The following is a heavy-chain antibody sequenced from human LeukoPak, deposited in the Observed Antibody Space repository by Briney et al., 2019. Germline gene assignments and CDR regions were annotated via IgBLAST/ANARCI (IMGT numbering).Heavy chain of an antibody. V-gene: IGHV4-34*01. Sequence: SETLSLTCAVYGGSFSGYYWSWIRQPPGKGLEWIGEINHSGSTNYNPSLKSRVTISVDTSKNQFSLKLSSVTAADTAVYYCARGVSSWWFDYWGPGTLVTVSS. J-gene: IGHJ4*02. D-gene: IGHD6-13*01. CDR3: ARGVSSWWFDY. CDR1: GGSFSGYY. CDR2: INHSGST.